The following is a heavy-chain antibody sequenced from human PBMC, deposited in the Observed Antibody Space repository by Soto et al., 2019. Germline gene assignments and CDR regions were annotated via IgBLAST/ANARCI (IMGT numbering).Heavy chain of an antibody. CDR1: GGSISSGGYS. CDR3: ARLLVAATLDGRVDYYYYYGMDV. J-gene: IGHJ6*02. CDR2: IYHSGST. D-gene: IGHD2-15*01. V-gene: IGHV4-30-2*01. Sequence: KTSETLSLTCAVSGGSISSGGYSWSWIRQPPGKGLEWIGYIYHSGSTYYNPSLKSRVTISVDRSKNQFSLKLSSVTAADTAVYYCARLLVAATLDGRVDYYYYYGMDVWGQGTTVTVSS.